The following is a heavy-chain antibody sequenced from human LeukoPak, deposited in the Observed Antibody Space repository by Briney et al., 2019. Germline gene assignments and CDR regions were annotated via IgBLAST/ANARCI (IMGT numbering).Heavy chain of an antibody. CDR1: GFTFSSYW. Sequence: PGGPLRLSCAASGFTFSSYWMHWVRQAPGKGLVWVSRISTDGTYTEYADSVKGRFTISRDNSKNTLYLQMNSLRAEDTAVYYCAKLPTWDYYGSGSYFHWGQGTLVTVSS. V-gene: IGHV3-74*03. D-gene: IGHD3-10*01. CDR3: AKLPTWDYYGSGSYFH. J-gene: IGHJ4*02. CDR2: ISTDGTYT.